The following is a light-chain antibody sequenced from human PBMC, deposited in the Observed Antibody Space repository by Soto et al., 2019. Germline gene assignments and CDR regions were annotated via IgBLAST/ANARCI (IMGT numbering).Light chain of an antibody. CDR2: DAS. Sequence: DIQMTQSPSSLSASVGDRVTITCQASQDISNYLNWYQQQPGKAPKLLIYDASNLETGVPSRFSGSGSGTDFTFTISSLQPQVIATYYCQPYDNLPYTFGQETKVDI. CDR3: QPYDNLPYT. CDR1: QDISNY. V-gene: IGKV1-33*01. J-gene: IGKJ2*01.